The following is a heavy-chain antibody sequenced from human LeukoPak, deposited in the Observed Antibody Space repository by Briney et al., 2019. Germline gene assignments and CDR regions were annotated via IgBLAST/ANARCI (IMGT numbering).Heavy chain of an antibody. J-gene: IGHJ6*02. CDR1: GFTFSSYW. V-gene: IGHV3-7*01. CDR3: ARGEELQPRRYYYYYGMDV. Sequence: PGGSLRLSCAASGFTFSSYWMSWVRQAPGKGLEWVANIKQDGSEKYYVDSVKGRFTISRDNAKNSLYLQMNSLRAEDTAVYYCARGEELQPRRYYYYYGMDVWGQGTTVTVSS. CDR2: IKQDGSEK. D-gene: IGHD1-26*01.